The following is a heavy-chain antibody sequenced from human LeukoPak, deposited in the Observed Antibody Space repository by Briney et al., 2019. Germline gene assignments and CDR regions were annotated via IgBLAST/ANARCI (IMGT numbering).Heavy chain of an antibody. D-gene: IGHD1-26*01. J-gene: IGHJ4*02. CDR1: GFSFNEYG. V-gene: IGHV3-20*04. CDR3: ARQYVGGEWYFDR. CDR2: VNWNGGST. Sequence: GGSLRLSCAASGFSFNEYGMTWVRQAPGKGLEWVSGVNWNGGSTTYADSVKGRFNISRDNAKNSLYLQMNSLRAEDTAVYYCARQYVGGEWYFDRWGQGTLVAVSS.